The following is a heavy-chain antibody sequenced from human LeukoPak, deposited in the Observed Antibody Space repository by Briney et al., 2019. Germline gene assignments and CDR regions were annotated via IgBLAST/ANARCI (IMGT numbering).Heavy chain of an antibody. Sequence: GGSLRLSCAASGFTFSTYDMHWVRQVTGKGLEWVSAIGTGDDTYYLGSVKGRLTISRENAKNVLYLQMSSLRAEDTAVYYCAREIRETVVTRHYYYGIDVWGQGTTVTVSS. V-gene: IGHV3-13*01. CDR3: AREIRETVVTRHYYYGIDV. D-gene: IGHD2-15*01. J-gene: IGHJ6*02. CDR1: GFTFSTYD. CDR2: IGTGDDT.